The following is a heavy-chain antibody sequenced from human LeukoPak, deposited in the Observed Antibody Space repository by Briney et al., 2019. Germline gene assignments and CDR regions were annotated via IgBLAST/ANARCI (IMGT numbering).Heavy chain of an antibody. CDR3: AKSGGTGSYVPYDN. J-gene: IGHJ4*02. V-gene: IGHV1-2*02. CDR2: INPEIGDT. CDR1: GYIFTDNY. D-gene: IGHD3-10*01. Sequence: GASVTVSCKTSGYIFTDNYMQWVRQAPGQGLEWMGWINPEIGDTTYAQKFQGRVTMTRDTSINTAYMELSRLTSDDTAVYYCAKSGGTGSYVPYDNWGQGTLVIVSS.